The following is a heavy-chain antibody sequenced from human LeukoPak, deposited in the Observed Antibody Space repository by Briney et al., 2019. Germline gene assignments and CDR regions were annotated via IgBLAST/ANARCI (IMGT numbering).Heavy chain of an antibody. CDR1: GYTFTGYY. D-gene: IGHD2-2*01. J-gene: IGHJ4*02. V-gene: IGHV1-2*06. CDR3: ARTLGYCSSTSCYLFDY. CDR2: INPNSGGT. Sequence: ASVKVSCKASGYTFTGYYMHWVRQAPGQGLEWMGRINPNSGGTNYAQKFQGRVTMTRDTSISTAYMELSRLRSDDTAVYYCARTLGYCSSTSCYLFDYWGQGTLATVSS.